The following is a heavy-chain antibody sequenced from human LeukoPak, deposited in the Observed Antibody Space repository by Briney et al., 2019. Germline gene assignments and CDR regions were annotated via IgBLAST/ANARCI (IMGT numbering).Heavy chain of an antibody. CDR2: ISSSSSGL. CDR3: ARESSYYLDY. Sequence: GGSLRLSCAASGFTFSSYWMNWVRQAPGKGLEWVSYISSSSSGLYYADSVKGRFTISRDNAKNSLYLQMNSLRDEDTAVYYCARESSYYLDYWGQGTLVTVSS. D-gene: IGHD6-13*01. J-gene: IGHJ4*02. CDR1: GFTFSSYW. V-gene: IGHV3-48*02.